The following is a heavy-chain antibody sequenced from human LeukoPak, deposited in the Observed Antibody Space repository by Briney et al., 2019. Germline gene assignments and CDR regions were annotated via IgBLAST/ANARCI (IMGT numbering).Heavy chain of an antibody. J-gene: IGHJ4*02. V-gene: IGHV4-4*02. D-gene: IGHD2-8*01. Sequence: PSETLSLTCGVSGGSISNTNWWSWVRQPPGKGLEWVVEISLSGLTNYNPSLKSRVTVSLDKSKNPLSLNLTSVTAADPAVYYCSRENGAFSPFGYWGQGTLVTVPS. CDR2: ISLSGLT. CDR3: SRENGAFSPFGY. CDR1: GGSISNTNW.